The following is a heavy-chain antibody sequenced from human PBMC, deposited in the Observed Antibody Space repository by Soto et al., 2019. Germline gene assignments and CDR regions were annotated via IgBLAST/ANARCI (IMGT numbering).Heavy chain of an antibody. J-gene: IGHJ4*02. D-gene: IGHD3-9*01. CDR3: ALGYGVLTGTNASFPH. Sequence: QVQLVQSGPQVKKPGSSVKVSCTASGGTFGRYTISWVRQAPGQGLEWMGGILPVLGNTNVAQRFQDRLTFTADESTSTAYLELSRLRPEDTTVYYCALGYGVLTGTNASFPHWGQGILVTVSS. CDR2: ILPVLGNT. V-gene: IGHV1-69*16. CDR1: GGTFGRYT.